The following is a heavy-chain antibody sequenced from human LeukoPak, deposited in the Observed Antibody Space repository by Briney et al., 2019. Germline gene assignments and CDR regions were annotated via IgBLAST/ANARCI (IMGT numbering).Heavy chain of an antibody. CDR1: GVSISSSNSY. CDR2: IYYSGNT. J-gene: IGHJ5*02. D-gene: IGHD4-17*01. V-gene: IGHV4-39*01. Sequence: PSETLSLTCTVSGVSISSSNSYWGWIRQPPGKGLEWIGSIYYSGNTYYNASLKSQVSISIDTPKNQFSLKLSSVTAADTAVYYCAEDYGDYGGFDPWGQGTLVTVSS. CDR3: AEDYGDYGGFDP.